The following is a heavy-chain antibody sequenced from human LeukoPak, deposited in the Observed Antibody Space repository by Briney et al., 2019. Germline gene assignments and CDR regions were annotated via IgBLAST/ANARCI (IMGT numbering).Heavy chain of an antibody. J-gene: IGHJ4*02. CDR2: ISYDGSNK. CDR1: EFTFSSYG. V-gene: IGHV3-30*18. D-gene: IGHD3-22*01. CDR3: AKGPHYYDSSGYFGY. Sequence: GGSLRLSCAASEFTFSSYGMHWVRQAPGKGLEWVAVISYDGSNKYYADSVKGRFTISRDSSKNTLYLQMNSLRAEDTAVYYCAKGPHYYDSSGYFGYWGQGTLVTVSS.